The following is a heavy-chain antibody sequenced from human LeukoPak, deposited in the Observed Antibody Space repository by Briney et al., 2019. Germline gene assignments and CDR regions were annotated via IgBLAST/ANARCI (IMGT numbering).Heavy chain of an antibody. Sequence: GGSLRLSCAASGFTFSTYWMSWVRQAPGKGLEWVANTKQDGSEKYYLDSVKGRFTISRDNAKNSLYLQMNSLRAEDTAVYFCTREAAAGIDYWGQGTIVTVSS. V-gene: IGHV3-7*01. CDR2: TKQDGSEK. CDR3: TREAAAGIDY. J-gene: IGHJ4*02. CDR1: GFTFSTYW. D-gene: IGHD6-13*01.